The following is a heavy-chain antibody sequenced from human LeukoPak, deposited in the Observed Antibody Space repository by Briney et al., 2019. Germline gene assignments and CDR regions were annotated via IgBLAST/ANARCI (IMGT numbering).Heavy chain of an antibody. CDR3: AKDRPAGYSTSYYFDY. V-gene: IGHV3-23*01. CDR2: ISGSGGNT. CDR1: GFTFSSYA. J-gene: IGHJ4*02. Sequence: GGSLRLSCAASGFTFSSYAMSWVSQAPGKGLEWVSAISGSGGNTYYADSVKGRFTISRDNSKNTLYLQMNSLRAEDTAVYYCAKDRPAGYSTSYYFDYWGQGTLVTVSS. D-gene: IGHD6-6*01.